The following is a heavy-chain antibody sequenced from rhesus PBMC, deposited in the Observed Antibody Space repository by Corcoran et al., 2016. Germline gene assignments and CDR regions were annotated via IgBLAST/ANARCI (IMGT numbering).Heavy chain of an antibody. D-gene: IGHD1-44*02. V-gene: IGHV4-122*02. CDR1: GGPISSGYHY. CDR3: ARDGREYFEF. Sequence: QVQLQESGPGLVKPSETLSLTCAVSGGPISSGYHYWTWIRQPPGQGTEWIGYITYSGRTTSNPSLKSRVTISRDTSKNQFSLKLSSVTAADTAVYYCARDGREYFEFWGQGALVTVSS. CDR2: ITYSGRT. J-gene: IGHJ1*01.